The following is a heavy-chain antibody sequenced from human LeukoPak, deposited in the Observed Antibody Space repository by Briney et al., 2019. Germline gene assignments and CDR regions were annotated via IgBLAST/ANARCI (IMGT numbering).Heavy chain of an antibody. D-gene: IGHD1-1*01. Sequence: PGESLKISCKGSGCSFTSYWIGWVRQMPGKGLEWMGIIYPGDSDTRYSPSFQGQVTISADKSISTAYLQWSSLKASDTAMYYCASVQLERGGAFDIWGQGTMVTVSS. J-gene: IGHJ3*02. CDR1: GCSFTSYW. CDR2: IYPGDSDT. V-gene: IGHV5-51*01. CDR3: ASVQLERGGAFDI.